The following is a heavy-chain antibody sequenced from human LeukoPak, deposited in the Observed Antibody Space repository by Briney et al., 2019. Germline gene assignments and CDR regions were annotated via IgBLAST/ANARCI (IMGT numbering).Heavy chain of an antibody. D-gene: IGHD1-26*01. V-gene: IGHV1-69*05. J-gene: IGHJ4*02. CDR2: IIPIFGTA. Sequence: GASVKVSCKASGGTFSSYAISWVRQAPGQGLEWMGGIIPIFGTANYAQKFQGRVTITTDESTSTAYMELSSLRSEDTAVYYCARDGSIVGATHLLYWGQGTLVTVSS. CDR3: ARDGSIVGATHLLY. CDR1: GGTFSSYA.